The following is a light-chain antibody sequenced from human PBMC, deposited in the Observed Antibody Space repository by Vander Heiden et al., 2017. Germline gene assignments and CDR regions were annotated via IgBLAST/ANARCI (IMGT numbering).Light chain of an antibody. CDR3: QSADSSGTYPEV. Sequence: SYELTQPPSVSVSPAQTARITCSGDALPKQYAYWYQQKPGQAPVLVIYKDSERPSGIPERFSGSSSGTTVTLTISGVQAEDEADYYCQSADSSGTYPEVFGGGTKLTVL. J-gene: IGLJ2*01. V-gene: IGLV3-25*03. CDR2: KDS. CDR1: ALPKQY.